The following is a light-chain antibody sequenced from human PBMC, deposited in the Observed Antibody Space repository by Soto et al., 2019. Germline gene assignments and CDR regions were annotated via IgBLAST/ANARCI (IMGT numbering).Light chain of an antibody. Sequence: DIQMTQSPSTLSASVGDRVTITCRASQSISGWLAWYQQKPGRAPKLLIYDASNLESGVPSRFSGSGSGTEFTLTISSLQPDDFATYYCQQYDSFSLTFGGGTMVEIK. V-gene: IGKV1-5*01. CDR2: DAS. CDR3: QQYDSFSLT. CDR1: QSISGW. J-gene: IGKJ4*01.